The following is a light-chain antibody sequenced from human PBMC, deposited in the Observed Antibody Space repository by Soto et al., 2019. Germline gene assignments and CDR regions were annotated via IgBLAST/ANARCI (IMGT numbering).Light chain of an antibody. V-gene: IGKV3D-15*01. J-gene: IGKJ4*01. CDR1: QSVGTT. CDR3: QQYKDYVT. CDR2: GAS. Sequence: EIVMTQFPDSLCVSPGESATLSCRASQSVGTTLAWYQQKPGQAPRLLIYGASTRASGCPPRFRGSGSGTEFTLNINDLRSEDIAVYYCQQYKDYVTFGGGTKVEV.